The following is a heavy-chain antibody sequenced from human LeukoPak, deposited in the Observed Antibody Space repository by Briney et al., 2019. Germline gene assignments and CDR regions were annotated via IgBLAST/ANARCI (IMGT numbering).Heavy chain of an antibody. CDR1: GFTFSSYA. CDR3: ARETARALFAFDI. CDR2: ISYDGSNK. J-gene: IGHJ3*02. D-gene: IGHD1-14*01. Sequence: PGGSLRLSCAASGFTFSSYAMHWVRQAPGKGLEWVAVISYDGSNKYYADSVKGRFTISRDNSKNTLYLQMNSLRAEDTAVYYCARETARALFAFDIWGQGTMVTVSS. V-gene: IGHV3-30-3*01.